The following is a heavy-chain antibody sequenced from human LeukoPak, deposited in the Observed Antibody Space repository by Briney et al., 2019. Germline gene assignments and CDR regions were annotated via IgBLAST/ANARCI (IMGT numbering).Heavy chain of an antibody. D-gene: IGHD3-3*01. CDR2: INPNSGGT. CDR1: GYTFTGYY. CDR3: ARGRPKLRFLEWSQYYFDY. J-gene: IGHJ4*02. Sequence: GASVKVSCKASGYTFTGYYMHWVRQAPGQGLEWMGWINPNSGGTNYAQKFQGRVTMTRDTSISTAYMELSRLRSDDTAVYYCARGRPKLRFLEWSQYYFDYWGQGTLVTVSS. V-gene: IGHV1-2*02.